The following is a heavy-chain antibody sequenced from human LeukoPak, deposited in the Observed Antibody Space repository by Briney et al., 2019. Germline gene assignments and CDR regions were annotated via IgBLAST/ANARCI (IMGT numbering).Heavy chain of an antibody. D-gene: IGHD6-13*01. CDR2: FDPEDGET. J-gene: IGHJ4*02. CDR3: ATPFPGVAAAGTFDY. CDR1: GYTLTELS. V-gene: IGHV1-24*01. Sequence: ASVKVSCKVSGYTLTELSMHWVRQAPGKGLEWMGGFDPEDGETIYAQKFQGRVTMTEDTSTDTAYMELSSLRSEDTAVYYCATPFPGVAAAGTFDYWGQGTLVTVSS.